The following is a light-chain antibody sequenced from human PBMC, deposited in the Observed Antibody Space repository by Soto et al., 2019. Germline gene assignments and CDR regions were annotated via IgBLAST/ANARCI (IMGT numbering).Light chain of an antibody. J-gene: IGKJ1*01. CDR3: QQYYDTPWT. Sequence: DIVMTQSPDSLAVSLGERATINCKSSQSVLYSSNNKNYLAWYQQKPGQPPKLLIYWAFTRESGVPDRFSGSGSGTDFTLTISSLQAEDVAVYDCQQYYDTPWTFGQGTKVEIK. CDR2: WAF. CDR1: QSVLYSSNNKNY. V-gene: IGKV4-1*01.